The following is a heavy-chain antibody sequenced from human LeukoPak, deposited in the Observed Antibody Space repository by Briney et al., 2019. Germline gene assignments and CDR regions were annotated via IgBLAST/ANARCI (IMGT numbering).Heavy chain of an antibody. CDR1: GFTFSRHY. J-gene: IGHJ3*01. V-gene: IGHV3-30*02. Sequence: GGSLRLSCEASGFTFSRHYMHWVRQAPGKGLEWVAFIQHGGGDKNYADSVKGRFTISRDNSKNTLYLQMNSLRVEDTAVYYCAKDRRYYDGSSYYSHDGFDLWGQGTMVTVSS. CDR2: IQHGGGDK. CDR3: AKDRRYYDGSSYYSHDGFDL. D-gene: IGHD3-22*01.